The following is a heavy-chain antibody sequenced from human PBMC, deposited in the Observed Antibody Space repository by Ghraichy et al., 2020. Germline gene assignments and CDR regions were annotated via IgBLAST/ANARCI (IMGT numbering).Heavy chain of an antibody. V-gene: IGHV4-61*01. CDR2: IYYSGST. CDR3: ARVGRNYHARIGYLSP. D-gene: IGHD3-22*01. CDR1: GGSVSSRSYY. J-gene: IGHJ3*01. Sequence: SETLSLTSTVSGGSVSSRSYYWSWIRQPPGKGLEWIGHIYYSGSTNYNPSFKSRVTISVDTSKNKFSLKLISVTAADTAVYYCARVGRNYHARIGYLSPWGQGTMGTVSS.